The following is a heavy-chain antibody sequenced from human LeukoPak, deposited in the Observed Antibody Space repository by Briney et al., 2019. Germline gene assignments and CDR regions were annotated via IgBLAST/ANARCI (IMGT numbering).Heavy chain of an antibody. CDR3: ASYSGSYYSAFDI. CDR2: IYTSGST. CDR1: GGSISSGSYY. D-gene: IGHD1-26*01. Sequence: SXTLSLTCTVSGGSISSGSYYWSWIRQPDGKGLEWIERIYTSGSTNYNPSLKSRVTISVDTSKNQFSLKLSSVTAADTAVYYCASYSGSYYSAFDIWGQGTMVTVSS. V-gene: IGHV4-61*02. J-gene: IGHJ3*02.